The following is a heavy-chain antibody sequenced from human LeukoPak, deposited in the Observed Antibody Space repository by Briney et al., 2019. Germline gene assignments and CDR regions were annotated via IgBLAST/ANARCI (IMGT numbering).Heavy chain of an antibody. V-gene: IGHV4-59*01. CDR2: IYYSGST. Sequence: SETLSLTCPVSGGSISSYYWSWIRQPPGKGLEWIGLIYYSGSTNYNPSLKSRVTISVDTSKNQFSLKLSSVTAADTAVYYCARGTVTLYYYYGMDVWGQGTTVTVSS. D-gene: IGHD4-11*01. CDR1: GGSISSYY. CDR3: ARGTVTLYYYYGMDV. J-gene: IGHJ6*02.